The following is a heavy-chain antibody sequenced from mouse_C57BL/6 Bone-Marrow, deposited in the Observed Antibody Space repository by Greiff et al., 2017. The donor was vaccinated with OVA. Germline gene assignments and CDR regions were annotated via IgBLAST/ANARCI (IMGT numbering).Heavy chain of an antibody. CDR3: ARLRWLLRGDYFDY. CDR1: GYTFTSYD. J-gene: IGHJ2*01. CDR2: IYPRDGST. V-gene: IGHV1-85*01. Sequence: QVQLQQSGPELVKPGASVKLSCKASGYTFTSYDINWVKQRPGQGLEWIGWIYPRDGSTKYNEKFKGKATLTVDTSSSTAYLELHSLTSEDSAVYFCARLRWLLRGDYFDYWGQGTTLTVSS. D-gene: IGHD2-3*01.